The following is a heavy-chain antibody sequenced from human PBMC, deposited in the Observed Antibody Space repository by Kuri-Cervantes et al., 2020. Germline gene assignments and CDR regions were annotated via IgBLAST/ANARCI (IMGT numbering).Heavy chain of an antibody. J-gene: IGHJ6*02. V-gene: IGHV3-21*01. D-gene: IGHD2-2*01. CDR1: GFTFSSYA. CDR2: ISSSSSYI. CDR3: ARDREYCSSISCHRGGATDYGMDV. Sequence: GESLKISCAASGFTFSSYAMHWVRQAPGKGLEWVSSISSSSSYIYYADSVKGRFTISRDNAKNSLYLQMNSLRAEDTAVYYCARDREYCSSISCHRGGATDYGMDVWGQGTTVTVSS.